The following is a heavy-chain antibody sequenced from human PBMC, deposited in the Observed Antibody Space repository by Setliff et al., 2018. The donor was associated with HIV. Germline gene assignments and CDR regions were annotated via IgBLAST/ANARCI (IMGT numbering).Heavy chain of an antibody. D-gene: IGHD2-15*01. CDR1: GDSITNGAYH. CDR3: ARGFEGYCSGASCHWFDS. J-gene: IGHJ5*01. CDR2: VSYSGST. Sequence: SETLSLTCSVSGDSITNGAYHWGWIRQAPGKGLEWIGSVSYSGSTFYNPSLKTRVTISLDTSKNHFSLRLSSATVADTAIYYCARGFEGYCSGASCHWFDSWGQGTQVTVSS. V-gene: IGHV4-39*02.